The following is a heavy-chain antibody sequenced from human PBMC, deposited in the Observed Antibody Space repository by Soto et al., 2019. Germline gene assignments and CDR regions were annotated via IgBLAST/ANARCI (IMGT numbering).Heavy chain of an antibody. CDR1: GFTFSSYS. CDR2: ISSSSSTI. CDR3: ARADSGYAHGYYYYGMDV. V-gene: IGHV3-48*01. D-gene: IGHD5-12*01. Sequence: GESLKIFYAVSGFTFSSYSMNCVRQAPGKALEWVSYISSSSSTIYYADSVKGRFTISRDNAKNSLYLQMSSLRAEDTAVYYCARADSGYAHGYYYYGMDVWGQGTTVTVSS. J-gene: IGHJ6*02.